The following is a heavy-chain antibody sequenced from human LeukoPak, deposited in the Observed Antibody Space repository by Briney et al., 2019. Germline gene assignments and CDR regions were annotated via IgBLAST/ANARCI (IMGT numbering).Heavy chain of an antibody. CDR1: GGSIATYY. J-gene: IGHJ4*02. CDR2: IYYGGT. V-gene: IGHV4-59*01. CDR3: ARGDGYNSGYFEY. D-gene: IGHD5-24*01. Sequence: SETLSLTCTVSGGSIATYYWSWIRQSPGKGLEWIAYIYYGGTNYNPSLKSRVTISLDKSKNQFSLNLRSATAADTAVYYCARGDGYNSGYFEYWGQGTLVTVSS.